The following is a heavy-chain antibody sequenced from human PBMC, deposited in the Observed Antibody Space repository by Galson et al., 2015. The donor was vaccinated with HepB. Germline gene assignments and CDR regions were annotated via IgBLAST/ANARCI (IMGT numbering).Heavy chain of an antibody. Sequence: SLRLSCAASGFTFDDYAMHWVRQAPGKGLEWVSGISWNSGSIGYADSVKGRFTISRDNAKNSLYLQMNSLGAEDTALYYCAKDGRYNWNDSGDAFDIWGQGTMVTVSS. CDR2: ISWNSGSI. CDR1: GFTFDDYA. CDR3: AKDGRYNWNDSGDAFDI. V-gene: IGHV3-9*01. J-gene: IGHJ3*02. D-gene: IGHD1-1*01.